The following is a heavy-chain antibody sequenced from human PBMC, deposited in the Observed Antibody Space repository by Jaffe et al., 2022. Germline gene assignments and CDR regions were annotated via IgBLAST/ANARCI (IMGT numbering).Heavy chain of an antibody. J-gene: IGHJ6*03. CDR1: GGSFSGYY. CDR3: ARAAPIYYGSGSYSGAYYYYYYMDV. D-gene: IGHD3-10*01. V-gene: IGHV4-34*01. CDR2: INHSGST. Sequence: QVQLQQWGAGLLKPSETLSLTCAVYGGSFSGYYWSWIRQPPGKGLEWIGEINHSGSTNYNPSLKSRVTISVDTSKNQFSLKLSSVTAADTAVYYCARAAPIYYGSGSYSGAYYYYYYMDVWGKGTTVTVSS.